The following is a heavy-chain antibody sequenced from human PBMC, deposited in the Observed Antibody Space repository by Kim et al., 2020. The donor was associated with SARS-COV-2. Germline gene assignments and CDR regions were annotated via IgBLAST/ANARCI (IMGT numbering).Heavy chain of an antibody. Sequence: SETLSLTCAVYDGSFSGYYWSWIRQPPGKGLEWIGEINHSGSTNYNPSFKSRVTISVDTSKNQFSLKLSSVTAADTAVHYCSTVGRFLEWLLSLNYYYY. CDR2: INHSGST. J-gene: IGHJ6*03. CDR3: STVGRFLEWLLSLNYYYY. CDR1: DGSFSGYY. D-gene: IGHD3-3*01. V-gene: IGHV4-34*01.